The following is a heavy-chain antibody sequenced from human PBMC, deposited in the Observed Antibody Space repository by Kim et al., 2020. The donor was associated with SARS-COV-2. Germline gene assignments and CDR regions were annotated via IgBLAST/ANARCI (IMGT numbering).Heavy chain of an antibody. V-gene: IGHV1-46*01. Sequence: ASVKVSCKASGYTFTSYYMHWVRQAPGQGLEWMGIINPSGGSTSYAQKFQGRVTMTRDTSTSTVYMELSSLRSEDTAVYYCAREGFMITFGGVIVPGGMDVWGQGTTVTVSS. CDR3: AREGFMITFGGVIVPGGMDV. CDR1: GYTFTSYY. J-gene: IGHJ6*02. CDR2: INPSGGST. D-gene: IGHD3-16*02.